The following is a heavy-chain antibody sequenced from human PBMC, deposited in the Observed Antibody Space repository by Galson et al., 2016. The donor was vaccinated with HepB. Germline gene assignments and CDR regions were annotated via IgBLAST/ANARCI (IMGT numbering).Heavy chain of an antibody. CDR1: GFTFSSYV. CDR3: ASQQLWPSFDY. CDR2: IVGSGGTT. V-gene: IGHV3-23*01. J-gene: IGHJ4*02. D-gene: IGHD5-18*01. Sequence: SLRLSCAASGFTFSSYVMSWVRQAPGQGLEWVSGIVGSGGTTYYAESVQGRFIVSRDNSKNILHLQMDSLRVEDTAIYYCASQQLWPSFDYWGQGILATVSS.